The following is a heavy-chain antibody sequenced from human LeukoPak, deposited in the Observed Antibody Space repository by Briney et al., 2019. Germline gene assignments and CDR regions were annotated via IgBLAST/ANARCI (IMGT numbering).Heavy chain of an antibody. V-gene: IGHV1-18*01. D-gene: IGHD3-10*01. Sequence: GASVKVSCKASGYTFTSYGISWVRQAPGQGVEWMGWISAYNGNTNYAQKLQGRVTMTTDTSTSTAYMELRSLRSDDTAVYYCARDPRRYGSGSPYYFDYWGQGTLVTVSS. CDR2: ISAYNGNT. J-gene: IGHJ4*02. CDR3: ARDPRRYGSGSPYYFDY. CDR1: GYTFTSYG.